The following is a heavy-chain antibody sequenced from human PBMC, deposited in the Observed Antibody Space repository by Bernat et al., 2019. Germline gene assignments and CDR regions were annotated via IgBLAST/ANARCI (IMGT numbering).Heavy chain of an antibody. V-gene: IGHV3-74*01. J-gene: IGHJ4*02. CDR1: GFSFSGYW. Sequence: EVQLVESGGGLVQPGGSLRLSCPSSGFSFSGYWMHWVRQDPGKGLVWVSRINSEGSSTNYADSVKGRFTISRDNAKNTLYLQMNSLRAEDTAVYYCARSRGALVDYWGQGTLVTVSS. CDR2: INSEGSST. D-gene: IGHD2-15*01. CDR3: ARSRGALVDY.